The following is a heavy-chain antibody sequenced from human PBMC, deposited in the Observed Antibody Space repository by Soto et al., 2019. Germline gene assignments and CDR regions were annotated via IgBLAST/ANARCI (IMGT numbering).Heavy chain of an antibody. V-gene: IGHV4-31*03. J-gene: IGHJ5*02. D-gene: IGHD2-21*01. CDR1: GGSISSGGYY. CDR2: IYYSGST. CDR3: ARSIPP. Sequence: QVQLQESGPGLVKPSQTLSLTCTVSGGSISSGGYYWSWIRQQPGKGLEWIGYIYYSGSTYSTPSLKSRVTVSLDTSKNQFSRKLGSVPAADPAVYYCARSIPPWGQGTLVTVSS.